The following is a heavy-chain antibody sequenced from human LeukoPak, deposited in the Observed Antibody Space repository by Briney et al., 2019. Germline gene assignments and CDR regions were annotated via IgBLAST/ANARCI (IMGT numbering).Heavy chain of an antibody. CDR3: ARERQLGKTLTGYYNWFDP. CDR1: GGTFSSYA. D-gene: IGHD6-13*01. V-gene: IGHV1-69*04. CDR2: IIPILGIA. Sequence: ASVKVSCKASGGTFSSYAISWVRQAPGQGLEWMGRIIPILGIANYAQKFQGRVTITVDKSTSTAYMELSSLRSEDTAVYYCARERQLGKTLTGYYNWFDPWGQGTLVTVSS. J-gene: IGHJ5*02.